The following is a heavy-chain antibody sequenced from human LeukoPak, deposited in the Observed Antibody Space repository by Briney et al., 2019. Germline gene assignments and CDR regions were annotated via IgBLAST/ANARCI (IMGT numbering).Heavy chain of an antibody. Sequence: PSETLSLTCTVSGDSIRNYYWSWIRQPPGKGLEWIGDIYHSGNTNYNPSLKSRLTMSIDTSKNQFSLKLNSVTAADTAVYFCARGNYGSGSYYVVQFDYWGQGVLVSVSS. CDR1: GDSIRNYY. CDR3: ARGNYGSGSYYVVQFDY. D-gene: IGHD3-10*01. J-gene: IGHJ4*02. CDR2: IYHSGNT. V-gene: IGHV4-59*01.